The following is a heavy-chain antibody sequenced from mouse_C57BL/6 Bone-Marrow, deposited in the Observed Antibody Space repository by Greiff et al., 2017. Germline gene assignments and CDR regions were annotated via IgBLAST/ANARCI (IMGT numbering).Heavy chain of an antibody. CDR2: IWSDGST. CDR3: ARHDEADYAMDY. J-gene: IGHJ4*01. CDR1: GFSLTSYG. V-gene: IGHV2-6-1*01. Sequence: VKLMESGPGLVAPSPSLSITCTVSGFSLTSYGVHWVRQPPGKGLEWLVVIWSDGSTTYNSALKSRLSISKDNSKSQVFLKMNSLQTDDTAMYYCARHDEADYAMDYWGQGTSVTVSS. D-gene: IGHD2-3*01.